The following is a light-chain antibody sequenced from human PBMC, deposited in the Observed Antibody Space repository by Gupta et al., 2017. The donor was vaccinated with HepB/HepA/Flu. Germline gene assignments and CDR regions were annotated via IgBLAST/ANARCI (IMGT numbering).Light chain of an antibody. J-gene: IGKJ3*01. Sequence: EIVLTQSPDTLSLSPGVSATLSCRASQSLRSNFLAWYHQKPGQAPRLLIFGGSVRATGVPDTFSGGGSGTDFTLTISRLEPEDFGVYYCQQNATSPFTFGPGTTVDFK. V-gene: IGKV3-20*01. CDR2: GGS. CDR1: QSLRSNF. CDR3: QQNATSPFT.